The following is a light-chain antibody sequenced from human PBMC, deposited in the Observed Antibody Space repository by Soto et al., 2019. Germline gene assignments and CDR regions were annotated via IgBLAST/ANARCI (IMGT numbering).Light chain of an antibody. CDR1: QSISSY. J-gene: IGKJ4*01. CDR2: AAS. CDR3: QQSYSTLFA. Sequence: DIQMTQSPSSLSASVGDRVTITCRASQSISSYLNWYQQKPGKAPKLLIYAASSLQSGVPSRFSGSGSFTDFTLTISSLQPEDFATYYCQQSYSTLFASGRGTKVEIK. V-gene: IGKV1-39*01.